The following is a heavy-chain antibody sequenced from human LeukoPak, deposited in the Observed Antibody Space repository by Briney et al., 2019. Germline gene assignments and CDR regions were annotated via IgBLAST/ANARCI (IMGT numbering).Heavy chain of an antibody. D-gene: IGHD3-22*01. CDR2: ISGSGGST. CDR3: ARVPLGDYYDSSGYLDY. J-gene: IGHJ4*02. Sequence: GGSLRLSCAASGFTFSSYAMSWVRQAPGKGLEWVSAISGSGGSTYYADSVKGRFTISRDNSKNTLYLQMNSLRAEDTAVYYCARVPLGDYYDSSGYLDYWGQGTLVTVSS. V-gene: IGHV3-23*01. CDR1: GFTFSSYA.